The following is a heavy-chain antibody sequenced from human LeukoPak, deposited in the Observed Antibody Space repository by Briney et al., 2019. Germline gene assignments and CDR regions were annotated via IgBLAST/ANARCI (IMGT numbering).Heavy chain of an antibody. J-gene: IGHJ4*02. D-gene: IGHD3-22*01. V-gene: IGHV3-49*04. CDR3: ARGAFEYDTSGYYYTFDY. CDR1: GFTFGDYA. CDR2: IGSKTSGGTT. Sequence: GGSLRLSCTTSGFTFGDYAMTWVRQAPGKGLEWLGFIGSKTSGGTTDYAASVKGRFTISRDDSKSIAYLQMNTLKNEDTAIYYCARGAFEYDTSGYYYTFDYWGQGSLVTVSS.